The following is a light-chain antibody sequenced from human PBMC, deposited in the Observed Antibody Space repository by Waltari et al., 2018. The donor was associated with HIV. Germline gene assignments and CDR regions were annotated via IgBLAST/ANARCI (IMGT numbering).Light chain of an antibody. J-gene: IGLJ3*02. CDR3: GSWDSSLSVWV. Sequence: QSVLTQPPSVSAAPGQQVTISCSGSSSTIAIPYVSWYQQIPGTAPKLLIFDNNKRPSEIPDRCSGSKSGTSATLGITGLQTGDEADYYCGSWDSSLSVWVFGGGTKLTVL. V-gene: IGLV1-51*01. CDR1: SSTIAIPY. CDR2: DNN.